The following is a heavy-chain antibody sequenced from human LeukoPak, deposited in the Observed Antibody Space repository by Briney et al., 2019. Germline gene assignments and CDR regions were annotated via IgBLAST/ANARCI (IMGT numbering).Heavy chain of an antibody. D-gene: IGHD3-10*02. CDR3: AELGITMIGGV. CDR1: EFTFSSYS. Sequence: GGSLRLSCAASEFTFSSYSMNWVRQAPGKGLEWVSYISSSSSTIYYADSVKGRFTISRDNAKNSLYLQMNSLRAEDTAVYYCAELGITMIGGVWGKGTTVTIS. V-gene: IGHV3-48*01. CDR2: ISSSSSTI. J-gene: IGHJ6*03.